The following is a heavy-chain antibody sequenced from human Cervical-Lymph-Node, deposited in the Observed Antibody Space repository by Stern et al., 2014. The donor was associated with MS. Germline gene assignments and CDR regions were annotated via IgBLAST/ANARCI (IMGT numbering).Heavy chain of an antibody. CDR3: RAGSDAFDI. J-gene: IGHJ3*02. CDR2: IGTNSGNT. D-gene: IGHD6-13*01. Sequence: HVQLVQSGAEVKKPGASVKVSCQASGYTFIEYAISWVRQAHGQGLEWMGWIGTNSGNTNYAQKFQGRVTLATDTSTTTVYMELRSLRSDDTAMYYCRAGSDAFDIWGQGTMVTVSS. CDR1: GYTFIEYA. V-gene: IGHV1-18*01.